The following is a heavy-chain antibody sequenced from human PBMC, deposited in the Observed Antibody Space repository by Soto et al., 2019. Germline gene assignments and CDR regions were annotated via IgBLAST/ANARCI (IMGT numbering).Heavy chain of an antibody. D-gene: IGHD2-2*01. CDR2: ISGSGVST. Sequence: GGSLRLSCATSGFTFTSYAMSWVRQAPGKGLEWVSAISGSGVSTYYADSVKGRFTISRENSKNTLYLQMNSLRAEDTAVCHCAKDLLLPGMPAAMYHSYYGVDVWGQGTTVTVSS. CDR1: GFTFTSYA. V-gene: IGHV3-23*01. CDR3: AKDLLLPGMPAAMYHSYYGVDV. J-gene: IGHJ6*02.